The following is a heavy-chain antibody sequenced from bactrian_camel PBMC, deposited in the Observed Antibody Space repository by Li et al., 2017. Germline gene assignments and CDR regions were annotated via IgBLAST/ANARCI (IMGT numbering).Heavy chain of an antibody. J-gene: IGHJ4*01. V-gene: IGHV3S53*01. D-gene: IGHD6*01. CDR2: LDRDGTT. CDR1: GYDALYLC. Sequence: QVQLVESGGGLVQPGGSLRLSCQVSGYDALYLCMGWFRQAPGKERDMVSRLDRDGTTQYRDPVKGRFTISKDNAKNTLYLQLNSLKTEDTAMYHCKRDGLDYDSIQRRGRGTQVT.